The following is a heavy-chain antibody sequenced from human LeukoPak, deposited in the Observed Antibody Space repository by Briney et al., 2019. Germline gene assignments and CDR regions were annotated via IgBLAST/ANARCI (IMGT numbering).Heavy chain of an antibody. D-gene: IGHD1-26*01. CDR2: IYTSGST. CDR1: GGSISSYY. J-gene: IGHJ6*03. V-gene: IGHV4-4*07. CDR3: ARVRGSSGSYEYYHYMDV. Sequence: SETLSLTCTVSGGSISSYYWSWIRQPAGKGLEWIGRIYTSGSTNYNPSLKSRVTVSVDTSKKQFSLKLSSVTAADTAVYYCARVRGSSGSYEYYHYMDVWGKGTTVTISS.